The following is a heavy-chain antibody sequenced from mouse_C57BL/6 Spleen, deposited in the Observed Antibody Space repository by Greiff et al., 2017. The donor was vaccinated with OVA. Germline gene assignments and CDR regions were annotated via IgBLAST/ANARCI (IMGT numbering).Heavy chain of an antibody. CDR1: GYTFTDYN. CDR2: INPNNGGT. J-gene: IGHJ4*01. Sequence: VQLQQSGPELVKPGASVEIPCKASGYTFTDYNMDWVKQSHGKSLEWIGDINPNNGGTIYNQKFKGKATLTVDTSSSTDYMELRSLTAEDTAVYYCARRGRSSGFRDAMDYWGQGTSVTVSS. CDR3: ARRGRSSGFRDAMDY. D-gene: IGHD3-2*02. V-gene: IGHV1-18*01.